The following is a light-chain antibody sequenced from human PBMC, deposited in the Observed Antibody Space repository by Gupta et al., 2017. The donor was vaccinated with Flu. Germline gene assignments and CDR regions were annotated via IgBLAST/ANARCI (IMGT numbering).Light chain of an antibody. CDR1: SSDVGYYNY. CDR3: NSYTTSSTWV. Sequence: QSALTQPASVSGSPGQSITIPCTGTSSDVGYYNYVSWYQHHPGNAPKLLIYEVTYRPSGVSHRFSGSKSGNTASLTISGLQAQDEGDYYCNSYTTSSTWVFGGGTKVTVL. J-gene: IGLJ3*02. CDR2: EVT. V-gene: IGLV2-14*01.